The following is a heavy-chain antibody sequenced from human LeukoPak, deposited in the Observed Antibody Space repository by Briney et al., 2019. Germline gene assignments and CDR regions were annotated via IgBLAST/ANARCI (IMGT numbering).Heavy chain of an antibody. CDR3: ARDRGYYGMDV. V-gene: IGHV3-48*03. CDR2: ISSSGSTI. J-gene: IGHJ6*02. Sequence: GGSLRLSCAASGFTFSSYEMNWVRQAPGKGLEWVSYISSSGSTIYYADSVKGRFTISRDNAKNSLYLQMNSLRAEDTAVYYCARDRGYYGMDVWGQGATVTVSS. CDR1: GFTFSSYE.